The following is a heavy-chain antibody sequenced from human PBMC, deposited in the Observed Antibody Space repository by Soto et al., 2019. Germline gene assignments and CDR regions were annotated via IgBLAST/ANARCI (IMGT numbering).Heavy chain of an antibody. CDR3: ARIQLDTIMALDY. V-gene: IGHV3-33*01. D-gene: IGHD5-18*01. J-gene: IGHJ4*02. CDR2: IWSDGNNR. Sequence: QVQLVESGGGVLQPGKSLRLSCVASGFSFNTYGFHWVRQAPGKGLEWVSVIWSDGNNRYYADSVKGRFTISRDSSKNTLYLQMNSLRVEDTAVYSCARIQLDTIMALDYWGQGTLVTVSS. CDR1: GFSFNTYG.